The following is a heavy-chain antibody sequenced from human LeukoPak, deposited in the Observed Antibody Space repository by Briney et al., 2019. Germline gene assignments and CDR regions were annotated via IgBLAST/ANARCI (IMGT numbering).Heavy chain of an antibody. J-gene: IGHJ4*02. V-gene: IGHV3-30-3*01. D-gene: IGHD6-13*01. CDR3: AREAAAGRRMDY. CDR2: ISYDGSNK. CDR1: GFTFSSYA. Sequence: GGSLRLSCAASGFTFSSYAMHWVRQAPGKGLEWVAVISYDGSNKYYADSVKGRFTISRDNSKNTLYLQMNSLRAEDTAVYYCAREAAAGRRMDYWGQETLVTVSS.